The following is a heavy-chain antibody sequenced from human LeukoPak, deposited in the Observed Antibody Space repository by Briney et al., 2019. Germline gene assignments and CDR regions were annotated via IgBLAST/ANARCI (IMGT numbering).Heavy chain of an antibody. CDR3: ARVRSSSSLSPWYFDL. J-gene: IGHJ2*01. CDR2: IYYSGTT. D-gene: IGHD6-13*01. V-gene: IGHV4-59*01. Sequence: SETLSLTCTVSTGSISSYYWSWIRQPPGKALEWVGFIYYSGTTNYNPSLTSRVTISIDTSKNQFSLKLTSVTAADTAVYYCARVRSSSSLSPWYFDLWGRGTLVTVSS. CDR1: TGSISSYY.